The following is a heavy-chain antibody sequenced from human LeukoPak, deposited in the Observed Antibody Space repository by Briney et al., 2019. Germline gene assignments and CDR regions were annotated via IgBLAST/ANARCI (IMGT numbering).Heavy chain of an antibody. D-gene: IGHD2-2*01. V-gene: IGHV3-30-3*01. CDR3: ARDGFKDIVVVPAAIGVNRLDP. Sequence: GGSLRLSCAASGFTFSSYAMHWVRQAPGKGLEWVAVISYDGSNKYYADSVKGRFTISRDNSKNTLYLQMNSLRAEDTAVYYCARDGFKDIVVVPAAIGVNRLDPWGQGTLVTVSS. CDR2: ISYDGSNK. CDR1: GFTFSSYA. J-gene: IGHJ5*02.